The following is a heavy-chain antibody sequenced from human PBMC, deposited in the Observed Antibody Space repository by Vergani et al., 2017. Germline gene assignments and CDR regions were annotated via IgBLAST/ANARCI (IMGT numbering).Heavy chain of an antibody. D-gene: IGHD6-13*01. CDR3: ARESIAAGDAFDI. CDR1: GFTVSSNY. V-gene: IGHV3-66*02. J-gene: IGHJ3*02. CDR2: IYSGGST. Sequence: EVQLVESGGCLVQPGGSLRLSCAASGFTVSSNYMSWVRQAPGKGLEWVSVIYSGGSTYYADSVKGRFTISRDNSKNTLYLQMNSLRAEDTAVYYCARESIAAGDAFDIWGQGTMVTVSS.